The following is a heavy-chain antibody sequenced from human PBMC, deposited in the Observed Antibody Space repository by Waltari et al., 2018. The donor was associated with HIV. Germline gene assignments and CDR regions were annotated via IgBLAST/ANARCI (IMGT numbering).Heavy chain of an antibody. V-gene: IGHV4-34*01. D-gene: IGHD3-16*02. CDR3: ARSVGLDYVWGSYPDK. CDR1: DAYDDDEPFRGWSLRGTPANS. CDR2: IYYTGST. J-gene: IGHJ4*02. Sequence: QVELHQWAAGLLTPSETLSPQSAVYDAYDDDEPFRGWSLRGTPANSFPWIRQSPGKGLEGIGEIYYTGSTHYNPSFKSRATISVDTSKKQFYLELNSVTAADTAVYYCARSVGLDYVWGSYPDKWGQGTLVTVSS.